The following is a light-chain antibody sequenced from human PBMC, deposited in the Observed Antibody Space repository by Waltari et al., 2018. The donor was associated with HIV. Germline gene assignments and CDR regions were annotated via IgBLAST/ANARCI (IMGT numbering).Light chain of an antibody. CDR2: GNS. CDR3: QVWDATGDHPGV. Sequence: GGDNIATYTVHWYQQRPGQAPVLVISGNSDRPSGIPERFSGSISGNTATLTISRVEVGDEAGYFCQVWDATGDHPGVFGGGTKLTVL. CDR1: NIATYT. V-gene: IGLV3-21*02. J-gene: IGLJ3*02.